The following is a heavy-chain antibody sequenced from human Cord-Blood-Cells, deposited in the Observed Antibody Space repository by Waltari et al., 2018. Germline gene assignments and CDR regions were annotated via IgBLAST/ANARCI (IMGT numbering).Heavy chain of an antibody. J-gene: IGHJ4*02. CDR3: TRVFYGSGSYYNVDY. Sequence: EVQLVESGGGLVKPGRSLRLSCTASGFTFGDYAMSWFRQAPGKGLEWVGVIRSKTYGGTTEYDASVKGRFTISRDDSKSIAYLQMNGLKTEDTAVYYCTRVFYGSGSYYNVDYWGQGTLVTVSS. CDR2: IRSKTYGGTT. D-gene: IGHD3-10*01. V-gene: IGHV3-49*05. CDR1: GFTFGDYA.